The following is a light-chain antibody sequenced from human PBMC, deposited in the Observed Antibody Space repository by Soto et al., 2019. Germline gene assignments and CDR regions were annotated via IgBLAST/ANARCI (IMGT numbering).Light chain of an antibody. V-gene: IGLV4-60*02. CDR1: SGHSSYI. Sequence: QLVLTQSYSASASLGSSVKLTCTLSSGHSSYIIAWHQQQPGKAPRYLMKLEGSGSYNKGSGVPDRFSGSGSGADRYLTISNLQFEDEADYYCETWDSDTRVFVGGTKLTVL. J-gene: IGLJ3*02. CDR3: ETWDSDTRV. CDR2: LEGSGSY.